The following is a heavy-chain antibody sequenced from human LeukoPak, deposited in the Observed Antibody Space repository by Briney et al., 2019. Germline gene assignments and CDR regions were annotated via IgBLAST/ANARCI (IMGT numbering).Heavy chain of an antibody. CDR2: INQGGSVK. V-gene: IGHV3-7*01. J-gene: IGHJ4*02. CDR3: TRDRSRAEDD. D-gene: IGHD1-14*01. Sequence: GGSLRLSCAASGFTFSGHWMSWVRQAPGKGLEWAANINQGGSVKYYVDSVKGRFTISRDNANNLLYLQMNSLRGEDTAVYYCTRDRSRAEDDWGQGTLVTVSS. CDR1: GFTFSGHW.